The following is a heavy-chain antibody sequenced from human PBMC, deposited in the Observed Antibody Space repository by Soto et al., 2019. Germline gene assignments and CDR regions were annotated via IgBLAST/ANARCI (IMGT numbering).Heavy chain of an antibody. CDR2: TFVTGAT. D-gene: IGHD3-10*01. J-gene: IGHJ6*02. V-gene: IGHV4-61*01. CDR3: ARGRSDSAGSSFGRRMDV. CDR1: GEALGSGQSY. Sequence: QVQLQESGPGLVKSSETLSLICFVSGEALGSGQSYWNWIRQAPGKGLEWIGQTFVTGATKYSASLTSRVTMSVDTSKGQITLTLTSVTAADSATYFCARGRSDSAGSSFGRRMDVWGQGTTVTVSS.